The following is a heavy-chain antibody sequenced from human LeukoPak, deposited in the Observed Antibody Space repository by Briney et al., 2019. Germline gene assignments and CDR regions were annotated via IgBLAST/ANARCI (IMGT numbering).Heavy chain of an antibody. CDR3: ARDGGYFDY. CDR2: VFYTGST. J-gene: IGHJ4*02. V-gene: IGHV4-39*07. Sequence: SETLSLTCTVSGGSISSSSYYWGWIRQPPGKGLEWIWGVFYTGSTYYNPSLKSRVTISVDTSKNQFSLKLSSVTAADTAVYYCARDGGYFDYWGQGTLVTVSS. CDR1: GGSISSSSYY. D-gene: IGHD3-16*01.